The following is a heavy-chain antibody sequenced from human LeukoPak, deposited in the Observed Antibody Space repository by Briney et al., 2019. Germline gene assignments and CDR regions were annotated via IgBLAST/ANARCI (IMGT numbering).Heavy chain of an antibody. V-gene: IGHV4-34*01. D-gene: IGHD2-15*01. CDR3: ARGAYCSGGSCYEYYYYYGMDV. Sequence: SETLSLTCAVYGGSFSGYYWSWIRQPPGKGREWIGEINHSGSTNYNPSLKSRVTISVDSSKNQFSLKLSSVTAADTAVYYCARGAYCSGGSCYEYYYYYGMDVWGQGTTVTVSS. CDR2: INHSGST. J-gene: IGHJ6*02. CDR1: GGSFSGYY.